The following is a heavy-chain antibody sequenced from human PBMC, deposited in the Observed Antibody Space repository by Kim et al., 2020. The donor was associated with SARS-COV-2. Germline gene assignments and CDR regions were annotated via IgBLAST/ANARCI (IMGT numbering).Heavy chain of an antibody. D-gene: IGHD1-7*01. Sequence: SETLSLTCTVSGGSISSGGYFCSWIRQRPGRGLECIGFSGSAYYNPSLKSRLTISVYTSKNQFSLSLSSVTASDTAVYDCARVCTNYPYYYDAIDCWGQG. CDR1: GGSISSGGYF. CDR2: SGSA. CDR3: ARVCTNYPYYYDAIDC. J-gene: IGHJ6*02. V-gene: IGHV4-31*03.